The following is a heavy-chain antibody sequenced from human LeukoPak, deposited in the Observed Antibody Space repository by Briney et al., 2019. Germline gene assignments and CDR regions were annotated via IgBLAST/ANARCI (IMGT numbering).Heavy chain of an antibody. J-gene: IGHJ4*02. V-gene: IGHV3-66*01. CDR2: IYSGGST. D-gene: IGHD6-19*01. CDR1: GFTVSSNY. CDR3: AREGIKRIAVAGTFDY. Sequence: PGGSLRLSCAASGFTVSSNYMSWVRQAPGKGLEWVSVIYSGGSTYYADSVKGRFTISRDNSKNTLYLQMNSLRAEDTAVYYCAREGIKRIAVAGTFDYWGQGTLVTVSS.